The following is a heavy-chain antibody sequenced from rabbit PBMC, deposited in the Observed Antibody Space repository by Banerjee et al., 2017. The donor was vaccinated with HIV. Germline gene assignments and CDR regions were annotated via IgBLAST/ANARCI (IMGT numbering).Heavy chain of an antibody. V-gene: IGHV1S45*01. CDR3: AGSLVDNANL. CDR2: INTNSGNA. J-gene: IGHJ4*01. D-gene: IGHD1-1*01. CDR1: GFSFSNKYV. Sequence: QEQLVESGGGLVKPEGSLTLTCTASGFSFSNKYVMCWVRQAPGKGLEWIACINTNSGNAVYASWAKGRFTISKTSSTTVALQMTGLTAADTATYLCAGSLVDNANLWGPGTLVTVS.